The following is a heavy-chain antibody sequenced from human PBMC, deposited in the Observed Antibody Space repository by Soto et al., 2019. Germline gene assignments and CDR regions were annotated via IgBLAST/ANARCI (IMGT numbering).Heavy chain of an antibody. V-gene: IGHV4-39*01. D-gene: IGHD2-15*01. Sequence: SETLSLTCTVSCGSISSSSYYWGWFRQPPGKGLEWIGSIYYSGSTYYNPSLKSRVTISVDTSKNQFSLKLSSVTAADTAVYYCARHTPAISISDHWGQGTLVTVS. CDR3: ARHTPAISISDH. CDR2: IYYSGST. CDR1: CGSISSSSYY. J-gene: IGHJ4*02.